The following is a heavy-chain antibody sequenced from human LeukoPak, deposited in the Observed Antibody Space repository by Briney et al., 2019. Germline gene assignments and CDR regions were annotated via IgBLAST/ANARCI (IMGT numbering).Heavy chain of an antibody. CDR1: GFSVSDYS. D-gene: IGHD3-16*01. Sequence: AGGSLRLSCAASGFSVSDYSISWIRQSPGKGPEWISYVMSGRGSTNYADSVKGRFTISRDNAKNSVALQLDGLRADDTAVYFWTRERRGSYYAFESWGQGTLVTVSS. V-gene: IGHV3-11*05. CDR3: TRERRGSYYAFES. CDR2: VMSGRGST. J-gene: IGHJ4*02.